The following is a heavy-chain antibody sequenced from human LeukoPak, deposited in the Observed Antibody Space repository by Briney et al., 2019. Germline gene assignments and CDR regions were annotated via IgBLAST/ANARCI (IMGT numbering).Heavy chain of an antibody. CDR2: IYYSGST. CDR1: GGSTSSYY. CDR3: ARAKASSSWYDLLGNWFDP. Sequence: SETLSLTCTVSGGSTSSYYWSWIRQPPGKGLEWIGYIYYSGSTSYNPSLQSRVTISVDRSKNQFSLKLSSLTAADTAVYYCARAKASSSWYDLLGNWFDPWGQGTLVTVSS. D-gene: IGHD6-13*01. J-gene: IGHJ5*02. V-gene: IGHV4-59*13.